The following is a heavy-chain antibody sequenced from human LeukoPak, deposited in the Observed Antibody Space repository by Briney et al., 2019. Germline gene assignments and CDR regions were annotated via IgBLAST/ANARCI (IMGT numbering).Heavy chain of an antibody. CDR1: GGSSSSYY. J-gene: IGHJ4*02. CDR3: ERMGEQTNSGPRGGYFDY. V-gene: IGHV4-59*01. Sequence: KPSKTLFLTCTVSGGSSSSYYWSWIRQPPGRGLEWFGYIYYSGSTNYNPSLQSRVTISVDTSKNQFYLKLSSVTAADAAVYHCERMGEQTNSGPRGGYFDYWGQGTLVTVSS. CDR2: IYYSGST. D-gene: IGHD5-12*01.